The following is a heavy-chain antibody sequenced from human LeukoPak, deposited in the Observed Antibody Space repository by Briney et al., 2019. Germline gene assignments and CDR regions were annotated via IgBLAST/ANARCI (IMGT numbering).Heavy chain of an antibody. D-gene: IGHD5-24*01. V-gene: IGHV1-69*04. CDR2: IIPIFGIA. Sequence: SVKVSCKASGGTFSSYAISWVRQAPGQGLEWMGRIIPIFGIANYAQKFQGRVTITADKSTSTAYMELSSLRSEDTAVYYCASGGRDGYNGDYWGQGTLVTVS. J-gene: IGHJ4*02. CDR1: GGTFSSYA. CDR3: ASGGRDGYNGDY.